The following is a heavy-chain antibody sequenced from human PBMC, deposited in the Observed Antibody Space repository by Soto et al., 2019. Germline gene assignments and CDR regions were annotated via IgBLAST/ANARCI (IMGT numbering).Heavy chain of an antibody. Sequence: EVQLVASGGGLVKPGGSLRLSCAASGFTFSSYSLNWVRQAPGKGLEWVSSITSSGASIYYADSVKGRFTISRDNAKNSLYLQMNSLRAEDTAVYYCARDGSEGSGEIGYYYYMDVWGKGTTATVSS. CDR3: ARDGSEGSGEIGYYYYMDV. J-gene: IGHJ6*03. V-gene: IGHV3-21*01. CDR1: GFTFSSYS. CDR2: ITSSGASI. D-gene: IGHD2-15*01.